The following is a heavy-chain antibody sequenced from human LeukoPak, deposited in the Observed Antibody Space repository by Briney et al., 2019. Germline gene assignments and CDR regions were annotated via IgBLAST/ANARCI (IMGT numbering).Heavy chain of an antibody. J-gene: IGHJ3*02. CDR1: GYTFTSYA. V-gene: IGHV7-4-1*02. CDR2: INTNTGNP. CDR3: ARARSGWASDAFDI. D-gene: IGHD6-19*01. Sequence: GASVKVSCRASGYTFTSYAMNWVRQAPGQGLEWMGWINTNTGNPTYAQGFTGRFVFSLDTSVSTAYLQISSLKAEDTAVYYCARARSGWASDAFDIWGQGTMVTVSS.